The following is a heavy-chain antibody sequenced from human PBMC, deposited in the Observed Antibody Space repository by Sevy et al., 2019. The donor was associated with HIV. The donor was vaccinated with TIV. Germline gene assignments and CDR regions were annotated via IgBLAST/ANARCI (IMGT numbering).Heavy chain of an antibody. CDR1: GFTYSSYG. CDR2: ICYDGTNK. Sequence: GGSLRLSCAASGFTYSSYGMHWVPQAPGKGLEWVAVICYDGTNKEYADSVKGRFTISRDNSKNTLYLQVNSLRAEDTAVYYCARESIAVAGIGYYFDYWGQGTLVTVSS. V-gene: IGHV3-33*01. D-gene: IGHD6-19*01. CDR3: ARESIAVAGIGYYFDY. J-gene: IGHJ4*02.